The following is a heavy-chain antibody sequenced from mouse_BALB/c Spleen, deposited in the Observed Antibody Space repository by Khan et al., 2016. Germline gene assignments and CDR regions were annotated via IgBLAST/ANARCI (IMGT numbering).Heavy chain of an antibody. CDR2: IRSKSDNYAT. J-gene: IGHJ4*01. V-gene: IGHV10-1*02. D-gene: IGHD2-4*01. CDR1: EFTFNTYA. CDR3: VGYDYDY. Sequence: EVQLVESGGGLVQPKGSLKLPCAASEFTFNTYAMNWVRQAPGKGLEWVARIRSKSDNYATYYADSVKDRFTISRDDSQGMLYLQMNNLKTEDTAMYYCVGYDYDYWGQGISVTVSS.